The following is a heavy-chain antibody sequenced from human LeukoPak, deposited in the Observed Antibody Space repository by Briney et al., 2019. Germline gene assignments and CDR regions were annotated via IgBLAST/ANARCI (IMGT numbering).Heavy chain of an antibody. V-gene: IGHV1-18*01. D-gene: IGHD3-10*02. Sequence: ASVKVSCKASGYTFNKYGISWVRQAPGQGPEWVGWISPYNNNANFAQKLQGRVIMATDTSTNTAYLELRILRSADTAVYYCARDSVVTVVPLYGELAPFDYWGQGTLVTVSS. J-gene: IGHJ4*02. CDR3: ARDSVVTVVPLYGELAPFDY. CDR1: GYTFNKYG. CDR2: ISPYNNNA.